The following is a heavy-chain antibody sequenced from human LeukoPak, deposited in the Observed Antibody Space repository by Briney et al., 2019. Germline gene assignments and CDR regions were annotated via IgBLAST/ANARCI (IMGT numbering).Heavy chain of an antibody. CDR2: INPNSGGT. CDR3: ARTGYHYASGLDP. CDR1: GYTFTGYY. D-gene: IGHD3-10*01. J-gene: IGHJ5*02. Sequence: ASVKVSCKASGYTFTGYYMHWVRQAPGQGLEWMGWINPNSGGTNYAQKFQGRDTMTRDTSISTAYMELSRLRSDDTAVYYCARTGYHYASGLDPWGQGTLVTVSS. V-gene: IGHV1-2*02.